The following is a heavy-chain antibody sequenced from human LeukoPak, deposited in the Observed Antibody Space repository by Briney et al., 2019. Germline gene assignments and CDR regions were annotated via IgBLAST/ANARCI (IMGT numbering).Heavy chain of an antibody. CDR1: GFTFSSYS. Sequence: PGGSLRLSCAASGFTFSSYSMNWVRQAPGRGLEWVSYISSSSSTIYYADSVKGRFTISRDNAKNSLYLQMNSLRAEDTAVYYCASLSLHEYEGFDYWGRGTLVTVSS. CDR3: ASLSLHEYEGFDY. CDR2: ISSSSSTI. D-gene: IGHD2-2*01. V-gene: IGHV3-48*04. J-gene: IGHJ4*02.